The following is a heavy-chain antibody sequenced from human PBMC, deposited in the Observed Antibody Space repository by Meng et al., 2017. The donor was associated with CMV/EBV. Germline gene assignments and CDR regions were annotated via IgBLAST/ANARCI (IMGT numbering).Heavy chain of an antibody. CDR3: ARAVPAAIGKSWFDP. CDR1: GFTFDDYG. D-gene: IGHD2-2*01. V-gene: IGHV3-20*04. Sequence: GESLKISCAASGFTFDDYGMSWVRQAPGKGLEWVSGINWSGGSTGYADSVKGRFTISRDNAKNSLYLQMNSLRAEDTALYYCARAVPAAIGKSWFDPWGQGTLVTVSS. J-gene: IGHJ5*02. CDR2: INWSGGST.